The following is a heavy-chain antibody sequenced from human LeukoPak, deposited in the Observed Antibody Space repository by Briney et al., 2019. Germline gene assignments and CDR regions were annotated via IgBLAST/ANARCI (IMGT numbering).Heavy chain of an antibody. CDR3: AREGYSYGSGSYYYYYGMDV. CDR1: GGSVSSGSYY. V-gene: IGHV4-61*01. J-gene: IGHJ6*02. Sequence: PSETLSLTCTVSGGSVSSGSYYWSWIRQPPGKGLEWIGYIYYSGSTNYNPSLKSRVTISVDTSKNQFSLKLSSVTAADTAVYYCAREGYSYGSGSYYYYYGMDVWGQGTTVTVSS. CDR2: IYYSGST. D-gene: IGHD5-18*01.